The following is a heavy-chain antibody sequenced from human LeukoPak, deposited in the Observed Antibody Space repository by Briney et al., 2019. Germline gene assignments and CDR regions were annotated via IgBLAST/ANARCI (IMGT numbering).Heavy chain of an antibody. CDR1: GGSISSYY. V-gene: IGHV4-59*01. CDR2: IYYSGST. CDR3: ARDYDFWSGYYY. Sequence: PSETLSLTCTVSGGSISSYYWSWIRQPPGKGLEWIGYIYYSGSTNYNPSLKSRVTISVDTSKNQFSLKLSSVTAADTAVYYCARDYDFWSGYYYWGQGTLVTVSS. J-gene: IGHJ4*02. D-gene: IGHD3-3*01.